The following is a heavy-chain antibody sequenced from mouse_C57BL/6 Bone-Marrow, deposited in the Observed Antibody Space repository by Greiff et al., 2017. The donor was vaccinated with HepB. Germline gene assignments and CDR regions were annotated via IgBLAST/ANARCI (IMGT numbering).Heavy chain of an antibody. V-gene: IGHV3-6*01. D-gene: IGHD2-5*01. CDR3: ARGNYSNYDGFAY. Sequence: DVKLQESGPGLVKPSQSLSLTCSVTGYSITSGYYWNWIRQFPGNKLEWMGYISYDGSNNYNPSLKNRISITRDTSKNQFFLKLNSVTTEDTATYYCARGNYSNYDGFAYWGQGTLVTVSA. J-gene: IGHJ3*01. CDR1: GYSITSGYY. CDR2: ISYDGSN.